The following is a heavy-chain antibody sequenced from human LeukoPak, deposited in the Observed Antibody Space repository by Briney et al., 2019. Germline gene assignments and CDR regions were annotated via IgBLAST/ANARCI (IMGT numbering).Heavy chain of an antibody. CDR2: IYYSGST. CDR1: GGSISSSSYY. D-gene: IGHD3-22*01. Sequence: PPETLSLTCTVSGGSISSSSYYWGWIRQPPGKGLEWIGSIYYSGSTYYNPSLKSRVTISVDTSKNQFSLKLSSVTAADTAVYYCARLPVYYYDSSGPYIWGQGTMVTVSS. J-gene: IGHJ3*02. CDR3: ARLPVYYYDSSGPYI. V-gene: IGHV4-39*01.